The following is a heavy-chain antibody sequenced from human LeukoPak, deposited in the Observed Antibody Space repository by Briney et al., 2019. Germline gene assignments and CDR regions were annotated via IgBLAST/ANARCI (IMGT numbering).Heavy chain of an antibody. J-gene: IGHJ5*02. D-gene: IGHD2-2*02. CDR2: INHSGST. V-gene: IGHV4-34*01. CDR1: GGSFSGYY. Sequence: PSETLSLTCAVYGGSFSGYYWSWLRRPPGKGLEWIGEINHSGSTNYNPSLKSRVTISVDTSKNQFSLKLSSVTAADTAVYYCARVGYCSSTSCYNRRGWFDPWGQGTLVTVSS. CDR3: ARVGYCSSTSCYNRRGWFDP.